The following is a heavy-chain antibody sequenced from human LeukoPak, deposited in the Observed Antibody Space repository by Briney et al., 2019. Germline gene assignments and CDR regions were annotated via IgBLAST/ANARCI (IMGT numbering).Heavy chain of an antibody. CDR3: ARRYFDS. CDR1: GFTFSNYW. V-gene: IGHV3-7*01. J-gene: IGHJ4*02. CDR2: IKQDGTEK. Sequence: PGGSLRLSCAASGFTFSNYWMHWVRQAPGKGLEWVANIKQDGTEKYYVDSVKGRFTISRDNAKNSLYLQMNSLRAEDTAVYYCARRYFDSWGQGTLVTVS.